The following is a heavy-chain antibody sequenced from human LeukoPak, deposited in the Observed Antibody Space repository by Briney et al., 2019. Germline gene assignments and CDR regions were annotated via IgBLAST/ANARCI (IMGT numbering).Heavy chain of an antibody. CDR3: ARRGGSYYSLDY. Sequence: PSETLSLTCTVSGVSISSYYWGWIRQPPGKGLEWIGSIYYSGSTYYNPSLKSRVTISVDTSKNQFSLKLSSVTAADTAVYYCARRGGSYYSLDYWGQGTLVTVSS. V-gene: IGHV4-39*01. CDR1: GVSISSYY. CDR2: IYYSGST. J-gene: IGHJ4*02. D-gene: IGHD1-26*01.